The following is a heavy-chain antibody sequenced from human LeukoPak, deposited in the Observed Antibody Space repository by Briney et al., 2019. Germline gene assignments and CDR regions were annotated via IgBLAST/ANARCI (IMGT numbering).Heavy chain of an antibody. V-gene: IGHV4-61*02. J-gene: IGHJ3*02. CDR2: IYTSGST. D-gene: IGHD6-13*01. Sequence: SETLSLTCTVWGGPISSGSEYWRWVRQPAGGGLEWIGRIYTSGSTNYNPSFKSRVTISVDTSKNQFSLKLSSVTAADTAVYYCARVPTYEIAAARVGYAFDIWGQGTMVTVSS. CDR3: ARVPTYEIAAARVGYAFDI. CDR1: GGPISSGSEY.